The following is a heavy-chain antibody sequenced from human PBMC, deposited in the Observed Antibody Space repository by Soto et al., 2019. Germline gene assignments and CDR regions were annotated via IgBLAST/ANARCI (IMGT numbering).Heavy chain of an antibody. D-gene: IGHD6-13*01. V-gene: IGHV3-74*01. CDR2: INSDGSST. CDR3: ARLPDYSSSWYPSAY. Sequence: GGSRRLSCAASGFTFSSYWMHWVRQAPGKGLVWVSRINSDGSSTSYADSVKGRFTISRDNAKNSLYLQMNSLRAEDTAVYYCARLPDYSSSWYPSAYWGQGTLVTVSS. CDR1: GFTFSSYW. J-gene: IGHJ4*02.